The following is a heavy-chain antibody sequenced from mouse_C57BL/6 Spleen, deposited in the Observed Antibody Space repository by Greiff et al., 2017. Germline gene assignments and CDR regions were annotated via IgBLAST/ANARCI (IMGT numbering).Heavy chain of an antibody. Sequence: EVQLQQSGPELVKPGASVKISCKASGYSFTDYNMNWVQQSNGKSLEWIGVFNPNYGTTSYNQKFKGTATLTVDKSSSTAYMQLTSLTSEDSAVYYCARDYGSSSWCADWGQGTLVTVSA. J-gene: IGHJ3*01. CDR3: ARDYGSSSWCAD. CDR1: GYSFTDYN. V-gene: IGHV1-39*01. D-gene: IGHD1-1*01. CDR2: FNPNYGTT.